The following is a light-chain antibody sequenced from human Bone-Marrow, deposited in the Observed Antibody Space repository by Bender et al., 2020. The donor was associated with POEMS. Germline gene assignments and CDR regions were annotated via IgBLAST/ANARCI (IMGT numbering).Light chain of an antibody. CDR3: MVWPRNGSGV. CDR1: SYINVGSYV. CDR2: FYSDSDK. J-gene: IGLJ3*02. Sequence: QPVLTQPPSASASPGESARLTCTLPSYINVGSYVIYWYQQKPGSPPRFLLYFYSDSDKGQGSGVPSRFSGSKDASANSGVLVISGLQSEDEADYYCMVWPRNGSGVFGGGTKLTVL. V-gene: IGLV5-37*01.